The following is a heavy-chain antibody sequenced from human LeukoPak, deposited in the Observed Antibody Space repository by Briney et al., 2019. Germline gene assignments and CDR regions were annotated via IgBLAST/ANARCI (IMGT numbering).Heavy chain of an antibody. V-gene: IGHV4-30-2*01. Sequence: SETLSLTCAVSGGSISSGGYSWSWIRQPPGKGLEWIGYIYHSGSTYYNPSLKSRVTISVDRSKNQFSLKLSSVTAADTAVYYCARGSYSYGIDYWGQGTLVTVSS. CDR3: ARGSYSYGIDY. CDR1: GGSISSGGYS. CDR2: IYHSGST. J-gene: IGHJ4*02. D-gene: IGHD5-18*01.